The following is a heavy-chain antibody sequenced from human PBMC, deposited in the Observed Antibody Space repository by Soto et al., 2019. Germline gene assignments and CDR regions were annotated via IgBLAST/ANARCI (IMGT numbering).Heavy chain of an antibody. Sequence: VQLLESGGAFLQPGGSLRLSCAASGFTFSSYAMSWVRQAPGKGLEWVSVISAGGENTYYADPVKGRFTISRDNSRDTLYLQMDSLRAEDTAVYYCAKREGTSWQNYFDYWGQGTLVTVSS. D-gene: IGHD2-2*01. V-gene: IGHV3-23*01. CDR2: ISAGGENT. CDR1: GFTFSSYA. J-gene: IGHJ4*02. CDR3: AKREGTSWQNYFDY.